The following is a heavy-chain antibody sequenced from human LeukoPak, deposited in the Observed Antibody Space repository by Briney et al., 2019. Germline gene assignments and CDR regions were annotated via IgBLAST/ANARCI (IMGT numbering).Heavy chain of an antibody. Sequence: SETLSLTCAVYGGSFSGYYWSWIRQPPGKGLEWIGEINHSGSTNYNPSLKSRVTISVDTSKNQFSLKLSSVTAADTAVYYCARSRTMRYDILTGHYGMDVWGKGTTVTVSS. J-gene: IGHJ6*04. V-gene: IGHV4-34*01. CDR1: GGSFSGYY. D-gene: IGHD3-9*01. CDR2: INHSGST. CDR3: ARSRTMRYDILTGHYGMDV.